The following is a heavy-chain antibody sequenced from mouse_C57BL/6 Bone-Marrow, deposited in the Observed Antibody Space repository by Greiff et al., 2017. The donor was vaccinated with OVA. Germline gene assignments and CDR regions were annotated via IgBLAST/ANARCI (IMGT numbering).Heavy chain of an antibody. V-gene: IGHV1-39*01. D-gene: IGHD2-4*01. CDR2: INPNYGTT. CDR1: GYSFTDYN. J-gene: IGHJ4*01. Sequence: VQLQQSGPELVKPGASVKISCKASGYSFTDYNMNWVKQSNGKSLEWIGVINPNYGTTSYNQKFKGKATLTVDKSSSTAYMQLNSLTSEDSTVYYCATTEVYYDYLYAMDDWGQGTSVTV. CDR3: ATTEVYYDYLYAMDD.